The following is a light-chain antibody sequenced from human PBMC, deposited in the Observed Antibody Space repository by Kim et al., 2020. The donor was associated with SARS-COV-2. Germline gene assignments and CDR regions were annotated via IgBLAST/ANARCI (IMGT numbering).Light chain of an antibody. CDR3: QQSNNLPIT. J-gene: IGKJ5*01. CDR2: AAS. CDR1: QGIASW. Sequence: DVQMTQSPSYVSASVGDMITITCRANQGIASWLAWYQQKPGKAPKLLIYAASALQSGVSSRFSGSGSGREFTLTIRSLQPEDVATYFCQQSNNLPITFGQGTRLEIK. V-gene: IGKV1-12*01.